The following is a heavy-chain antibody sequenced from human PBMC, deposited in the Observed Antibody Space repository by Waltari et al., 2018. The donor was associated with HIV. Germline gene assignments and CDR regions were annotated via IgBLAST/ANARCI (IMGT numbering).Heavy chain of an antibody. V-gene: IGHV4-59*01. Sequence: QVQLQESGPGLVKPSETLSLTCTVSGGSINSYYWSWIRQPPGKGLEWIGYIYYSGSTNYNPSLKSRVTISVDTSKNQFSLKLSSVTAADTAVYYCARDCGGDCSRAFDIWGLGTMVTVSS. CDR1: GGSINSYY. CDR3: ARDCGGDCSRAFDI. CDR2: IYYSGST. J-gene: IGHJ3*02. D-gene: IGHD2-21*02.